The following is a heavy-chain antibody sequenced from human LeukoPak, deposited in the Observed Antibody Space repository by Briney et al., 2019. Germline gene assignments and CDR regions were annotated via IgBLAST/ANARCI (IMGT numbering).Heavy chain of an antibody. CDR2: IYDSGST. CDR1: GGSISSSSYY. D-gene: IGHD2-15*01. J-gene: IGHJ4*02. CDR3: ARVVAATQFDY. Sequence: PSETLSLTCTVSGGSISSSSYYWGWIRQPPGKGLEWIGSIYDSGSTYYNPSLKSRVTISVDTSKNQFSLKLSSVTAADTAVYYCARVVAATQFDYWGQGTLVTVSS. V-gene: IGHV4-39*01.